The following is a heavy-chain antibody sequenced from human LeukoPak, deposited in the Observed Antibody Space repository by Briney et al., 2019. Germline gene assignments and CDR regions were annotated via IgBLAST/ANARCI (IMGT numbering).Heavy chain of an antibody. CDR2: IYYSGST. J-gene: IGHJ6*02. CDR3: VRDLVATIDHYYYGMDV. V-gene: IGHV4-59*01. CDR1: GCSISSYY. Sequence: PSETLSLTCTVYGCSISSYYWSWIRQPPGKGLEWIGYIYYSGSTNYNPSLKSRVTISVDTSKNQFSLKLSSVTAADTAVYFCVRDLVATIDHYYYGMDVWGQGTTVTVSS. D-gene: IGHD5-12*01.